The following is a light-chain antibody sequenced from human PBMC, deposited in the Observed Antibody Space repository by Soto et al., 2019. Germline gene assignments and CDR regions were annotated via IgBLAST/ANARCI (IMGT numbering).Light chain of an antibody. CDR3: QQYNTYAT. Sequence: DIQMTQSPSSVSASVGDRVTITCRASQGISSWLTWYQQKPGKVPKPLIYDASTLKTGVPSRFSGSGSGSEFNFTITGLQPDDFATYFCQQYNTYATFGQGTRLEIK. V-gene: IGKV1-5*01. CDR1: QGISSW. J-gene: IGKJ5*01. CDR2: DAS.